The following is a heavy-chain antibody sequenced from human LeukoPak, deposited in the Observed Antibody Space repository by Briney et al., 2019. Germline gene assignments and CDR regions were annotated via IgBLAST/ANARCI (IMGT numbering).Heavy chain of an antibody. CDR2: VSSSSSYI. J-gene: IGHJ4*02. CDR3: ARVRREPYFDY. D-gene: IGHD1-26*01. V-gene: IGHV3-21*01. Sequence: EYLRLSCAASGFTFSSYSMNWVRQAPGKGLDWVSSVSSSSSYIYYADSVKGRFTISRDNAKNSLYLQMNSLRAEDTAVYYCARVRREPYFDYWGQGTLVTVSS. CDR1: GFTFSSYS.